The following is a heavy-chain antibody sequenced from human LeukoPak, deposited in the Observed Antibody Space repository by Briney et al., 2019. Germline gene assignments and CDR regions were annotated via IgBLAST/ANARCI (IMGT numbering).Heavy chain of an antibody. CDR1: GGSISSYY. CDR3: ARDRYIAGMDV. CDR2: IYYSGST. D-gene: IGHD1-14*01. Sequence: SETLSLTCTVSGGSISSYYWSWIRQPPGKGLEWIGYIYYSGSTNYNPSLKSRVTISVDTSKNQFSLKLSSVTAADTAVYYCARDRYIAGMDVWGKGTTVTISS. V-gene: IGHV4-59*01. J-gene: IGHJ6*04.